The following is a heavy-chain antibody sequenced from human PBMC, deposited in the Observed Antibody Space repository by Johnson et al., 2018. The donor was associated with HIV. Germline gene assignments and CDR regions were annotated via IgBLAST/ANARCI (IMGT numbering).Heavy chain of an antibody. CDR1: GFTFSSYW. V-gene: IGHV3-7*01. D-gene: IGHD4-17*01. Sequence: EVQLVESGGGLVQPGGSLRLSCAASGFTFSSYWMSWVRKAPGKGLEWVANIKQDGSEKYYVASVKCRFTISRDNSKNTLYLQMNSLRAEDTAVYYCAKLPVLYGDFDDAFNIWGQGTMVTVSS. CDR3: AKLPVLYGDFDDAFNI. CDR2: IKQDGSEK. J-gene: IGHJ3*02.